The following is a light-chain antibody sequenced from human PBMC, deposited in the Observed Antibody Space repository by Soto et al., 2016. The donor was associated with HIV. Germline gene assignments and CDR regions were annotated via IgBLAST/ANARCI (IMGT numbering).Light chain of an antibody. V-gene: IGLV3-1*01. CDR2: QDS. J-gene: IGLJ1*01. Sequence: SYELTQPPSVSVSPGQTASITCSGDQLGSKFVSWYQQKPGQSPILVIYQDSKRPSGIPERFSGSSSGNTVTLTISGTQPVDEADYYRQSWDSGAAQYVFGIGTKVTVL. CDR3: QSWDSGAAQYV. CDR1: QLGSKF.